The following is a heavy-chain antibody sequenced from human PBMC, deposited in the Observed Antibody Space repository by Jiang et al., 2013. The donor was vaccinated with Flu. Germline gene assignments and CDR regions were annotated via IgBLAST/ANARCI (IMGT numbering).Heavy chain of an antibody. CDR2: IYPGDSDT. CDR3: ARPGYCSGGSCYAYYFDY. CDR1: GYSFTSYW. J-gene: IGHJ4*02. Sequence: GAEVKKPGESLKISCKGSGYSFTSYWIGWVRQMPGKGLEWMGIIYPGDSDTRYSPSFQGQVTISADKSISTAYLQWSSLKASDTAMYYCARPGYCSGGSCYAYYFDYWGQGTLVTVSS. V-gene: IGHV5-51*01. D-gene: IGHD2-15*01.